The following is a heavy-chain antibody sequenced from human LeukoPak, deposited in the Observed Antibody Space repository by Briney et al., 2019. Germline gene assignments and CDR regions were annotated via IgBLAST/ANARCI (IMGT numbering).Heavy chain of an antibody. CDR1: GGSISSYY. J-gene: IGHJ5*02. CDR3: ARGREIQGYNWFDP. V-gene: IGHV4-59*01. Sequence: PSETLSLTCTVAGGSISSYYWSWVRQPPGKGLEWIGYIYYSGSTNYNPSLKSRATISVDTSKNQFSLKLSSVTAADTAVYYCARGREIQGYNWFDPWGQGTLVTVSS. CDR2: IYYSGST. D-gene: IGHD5-18*01.